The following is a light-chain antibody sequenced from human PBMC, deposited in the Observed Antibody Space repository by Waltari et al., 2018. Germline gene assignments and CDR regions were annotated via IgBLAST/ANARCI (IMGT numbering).Light chain of an antibody. Sequence: QSALTQPASVSGSPGQSISISCIGPSSAIGTFNLVSWYLQYPDTAPKLPIYDVSQRPSGVSNRFSGSKSGNTASLTISGLQAEDEAIYYCCSYAGSRTWVFGGGAKLTVL. CDR1: SSAIGTFNL. V-gene: IGLV2-23*02. CDR3: CSYAGSRTWV. CDR2: DVS. J-gene: IGLJ3*02.